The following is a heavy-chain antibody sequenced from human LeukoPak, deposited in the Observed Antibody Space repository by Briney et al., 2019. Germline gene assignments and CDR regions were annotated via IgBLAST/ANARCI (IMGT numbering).Heavy chain of an antibody. D-gene: IGHD6-6*01. CDR3: ARDLGHLQLVRGALGWFDP. Sequence: SETLSLTCTVSGGSISSYYWSWIRQPAGKGLEWIGRIYTSGSTNYNPSLKSRVTMSVDTSKNQFSLKLSSVTAADTAVYYCARDLGHLQLVRGALGWFDPWGQGTLVTVSS. J-gene: IGHJ5*02. V-gene: IGHV4-4*07. CDR1: GGSISSYY. CDR2: IYTSGST.